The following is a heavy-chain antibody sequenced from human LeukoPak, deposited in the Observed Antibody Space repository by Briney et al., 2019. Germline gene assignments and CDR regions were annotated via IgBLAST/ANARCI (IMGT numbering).Heavy chain of an antibody. CDR1: GASINKYY. Sequence: SETLSLTCTVSGASINKYYWNWVRQPPGKGLEWIGYFFYSGSTRYNPSLESRVTISGDMSNNQFSLRLTSLTAADTAVYYCARNAGTKDYYYGMDVWGQGTTVIVSS. J-gene: IGHJ6*02. CDR3: ARNAGTKDYYYGMDV. D-gene: IGHD2-2*01. V-gene: IGHV4-59*08. CDR2: FFYSGST.